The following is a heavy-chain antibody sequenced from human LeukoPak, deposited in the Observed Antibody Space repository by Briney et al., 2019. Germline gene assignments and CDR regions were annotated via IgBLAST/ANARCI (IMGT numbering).Heavy chain of an antibody. CDR1: GGSFSGYY. D-gene: IGHD2-8*02. CDR2: INHSGST. Sequence: SETLSLTCAVYGGSFSGYYWSRIRQPPGKGLEWIGEINHSGSTNYNPSLKSRVTISVDTSKNQFSLKLSSVTAADTAVYYCARALVPPVIDYWGQGTLVTVSS. CDR3: ARALVPPVIDY. J-gene: IGHJ4*02. V-gene: IGHV4-34*01.